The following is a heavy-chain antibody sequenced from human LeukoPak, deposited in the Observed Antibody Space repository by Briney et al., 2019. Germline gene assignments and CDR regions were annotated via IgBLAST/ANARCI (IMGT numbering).Heavy chain of an antibody. V-gene: IGHV1-24*01. CDR2: FDPEDGET. Sequence: ASVKASCKVSGYTLTELSMHWVRQAPGKGLEWMGGFDPEDGETIYAQKFQGRVTMTEDTSTDTAYMELSSLRSEDTAVYYCATDRLHSSWYRSGWFDPWGQGTLVTVSS. CDR1: GYTLTELS. CDR3: ATDRLHSSWYRSGWFDP. D-gene: IGHD6-13*01. J-gene: IGHJ5*02.